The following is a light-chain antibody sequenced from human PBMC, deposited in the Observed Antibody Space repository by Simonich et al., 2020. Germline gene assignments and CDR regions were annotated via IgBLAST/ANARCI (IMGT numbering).Light chain of an antibody. CDR2: DKS. CDR1: TRAVTSGHY. Sequence: QAVVTQEPSLTVSTGGTATLTCGSSTRAVTSGHYPYWFQQKPGQAPRTLIYDKSNKHSWTPARFSGSLLGGKAALTLSGAQPEDEAEYYCLLSYSGARVFGGGTKLTVL. J-gene: IGLJ3*02. V-gene: IGLV7-46*01. CDR3: LLSYSGARV.